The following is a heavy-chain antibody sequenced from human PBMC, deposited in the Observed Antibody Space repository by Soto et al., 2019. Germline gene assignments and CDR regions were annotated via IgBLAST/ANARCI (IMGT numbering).Heavy chain of an antibody. CDR3: VQDPHLYYGEN. CDR2: ISGGGSST. Sequence: EVQLLESGGGLVQPGGSLRLSCAASGFTFSTYAMSWDRQAPGKGLEWVSRISGGGSSTDYAGSVKGRFSISRDNSKNTVYLQMNSLRAEDTAIYYCVQDPHLYYGENWGQGTLVIVSS. J-gene: IGHJ4*02. V-gene: IGHV3-23*01. D-gene: IGHD3-10*01. CDR1: GFTFSTYA.